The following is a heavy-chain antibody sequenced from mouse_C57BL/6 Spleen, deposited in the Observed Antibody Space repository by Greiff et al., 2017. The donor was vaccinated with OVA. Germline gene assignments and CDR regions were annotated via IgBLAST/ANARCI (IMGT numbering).Heavy chain of an antibody. CDR3: ASGGGSRVFDY. Sequence: VQLKQSGPELVKPGASVKMSCKASGYTFTDYNMHWVKQSHGKSLEWIGYIYPNNGGTSYNQKFKGKATLTVNKSSSTGYMELRSLTSEDSGVYYRASGGGSRVFDYWGQGTTLTVSS. V-gene: IGHV1-22*01. CDR1: GYTFTDYN. J-gene: IGHJ2*01. CDR2: IYPNNGGT. D-gene: IGHD1-1*01.